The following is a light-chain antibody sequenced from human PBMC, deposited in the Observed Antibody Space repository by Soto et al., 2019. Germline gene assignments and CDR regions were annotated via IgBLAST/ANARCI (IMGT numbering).Light chain of an antibody. CDR1: QSVSSD. V-gene: IGKV3-11*01. Sequence: VALTQSPATLSSSPGETATLSCRASQSVSSDLAWYQPKPGEAPRLLIYDASSRATGIPDRFSGSGSGTDFTLTISRLEPEDFAGYYCQQKATFGQGTKVDIK. CDR3: QQKAT. CDR2: DAS. J-gene: IGKJ1*01.